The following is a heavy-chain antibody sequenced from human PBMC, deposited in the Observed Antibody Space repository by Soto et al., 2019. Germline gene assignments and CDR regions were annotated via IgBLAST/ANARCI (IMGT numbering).Heavy chain of an antibody. Sequence: ASVKVSCKAPESTFISYDISWVRRAPGQGLEWMGGIIPVVGTANYAQKFQNRVTITADESTSTAYMELSSLTSEDTAVYFCARASTYFYNQWGQGTLVTVSS. D-gene: IGHD3-9*01. CDR3: ARASTYFYNQ. CDR1: ESTFISYD. CDR2: IIPVVGTA. V-gene: IGHV1-69*13. J-gene: IGHJ4*02.